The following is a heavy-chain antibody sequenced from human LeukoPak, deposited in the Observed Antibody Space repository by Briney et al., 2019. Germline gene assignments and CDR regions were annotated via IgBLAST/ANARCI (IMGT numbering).Heavy chain of an antibody. D-gene: IGHD6-6*01. CDR1: GFTFSSYG. CDR3: AKDRSAYSSSSGLVNY. CDR2: ISYDGSNK. J-gene: IGHJ4*02. V-gene: IGHV3-30*18. Sequence: PGGSLRLSCAASGFTFSSYGMHWVRQAPGKGLEWVAVISYDGSNKYYEDSVKGRFTISRDNSKNTLYLQMNSLRAEDTAVYYCAKDRSAYSSSSGLVNYWGQGTLVTVSS.